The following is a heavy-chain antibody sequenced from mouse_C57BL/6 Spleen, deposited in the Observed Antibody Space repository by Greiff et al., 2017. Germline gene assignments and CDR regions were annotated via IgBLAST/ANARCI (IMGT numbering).Heavy chain of an antibody. Sequence: EVHLVESGGGLVKPGGSLKLSCAASGYTFSDYGMHWVRQAPEKGLEWVAYISSGCSTIYYADTVKGRFTISRDNAKNTLFLQMTSLRSEDTAMFYCAGDDRGFDVWGTGTTVTVSS. CDR1: GYTFSDYG. D-gene: IGHD2-3*01. CDR3: AGDDRGFDV. CDR2: ISSGCSTI. J-gene: IGHJ1*03. V-gene: IGHV5-17*01.